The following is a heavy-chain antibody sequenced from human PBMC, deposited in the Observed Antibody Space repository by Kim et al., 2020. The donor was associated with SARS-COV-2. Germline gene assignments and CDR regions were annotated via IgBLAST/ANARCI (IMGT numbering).Heavy chain of an antibody. CDR3: ARTYYDFWSGYYRADYYMDV. CDR1: GGSISSYY. V-gene: IGHV4-59*08. J-gene: IGHJ6*03. CDR2: IYYSGST. Sequence: SETLSLTCTVSGGSISSYYWSWIRQPPGKGLEWIGYIYYSGSTNYNPSLKSRVTISVDTSKNQFSLKLSSVTAADTAVYYCARTYYDFWSGYYRADYYMDVWGKGTTVTVSS. D-gene: IGHD3-3*01.